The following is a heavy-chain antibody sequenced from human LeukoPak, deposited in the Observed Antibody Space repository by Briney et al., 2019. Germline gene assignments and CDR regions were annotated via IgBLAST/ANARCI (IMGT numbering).Heavy chain of an antibody. CDR3: ARDQSRYDFWSGYPNWFDP. Sequence: PGGSLRLSCAASGFTFSSYAMSWVRQAPGKGLEWVAVISYDGSNKYYADSVKGRFTISRDNSKNTLYLQMNSLRAEDTAVYYCARDQSRYDFWSGYPNWFDPWGQGTLVTVSS. D-gene: IGHD3-3*01. CDR1: GFTFSSYA. J-gene: IGHJ5*02. CDR2: ISYDGSNK. V-gene: IGHV3-30*03.